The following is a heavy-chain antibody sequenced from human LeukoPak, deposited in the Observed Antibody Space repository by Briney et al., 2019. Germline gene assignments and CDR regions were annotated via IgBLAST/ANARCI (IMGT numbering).Heavy chain of an antibody. D-gene: IGHD5-24*01. V-gene: IGHV3-30*18. J-gene: IGHJ4*02. CDR1: GFTFSSYG. CDR2: ISYDGSNK. CDR3: AKDLENYFDY. Sequence: GRSLRLSCAASGFTFSSYGMHWVRQAPGKGLEWVAVISYDGSNKYYADSVKGRFTISRDNSKNTLYLQMNSLRAEDTDVYYCAKDLENYFDYWGQGTLVTVSS.